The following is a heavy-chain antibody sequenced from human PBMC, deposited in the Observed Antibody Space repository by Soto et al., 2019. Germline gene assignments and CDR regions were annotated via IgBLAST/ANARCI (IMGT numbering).Heavy chain of an antibody. Sequence: QVQLQESGPGLVKPSETLSLTCNVSGDSMSTYYWSWVRQPAGQGLEWIGLIWTSGSTNSNPSLNSRVTMSIDTSNKHFSLDLKSVTAADTAVYYWARTVVAAYYFDFWGQGVLVTVS. J-gene: IGHJ4*02. V-gene: IGHV4-4*07. D-gene: IGHD2-15*01. CDR2: IWTSGST. CDR3: ARTVVAAYYFDF. CDR1: GDSMSTYY.